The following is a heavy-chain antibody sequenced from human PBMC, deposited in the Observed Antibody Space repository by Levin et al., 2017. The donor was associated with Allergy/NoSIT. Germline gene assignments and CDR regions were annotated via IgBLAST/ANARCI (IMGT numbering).Heavy chain of an antibody. CDR2: INSDGSST. Sequence: GESLKISCAASGFTFSSYWMHWVRQAPGKGLVWVSRINSDGSSTSYADSVKGRFTISRDNAKNTLYLQMNSLRAEDTAVYYCARGTSSSWTGYFDYWGQGTLVTVSS. J-gene: IGHJ4*02. CDR3: ARGTSSSWTGYFDY. D-gene: IGHD6-13*01. CDR1: GFTFSSYW. V-gene: IGHV3-74*01.